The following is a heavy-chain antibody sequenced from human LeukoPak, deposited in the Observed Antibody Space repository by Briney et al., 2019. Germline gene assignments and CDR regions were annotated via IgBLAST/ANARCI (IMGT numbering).Heavy chain of an antibody. CDR1: GFTVSSSY. CDR3: AKNVFSSGWYTDI. J-gene: IGHJ3*02. CDR2: IHSGGST. V-gene: IGHV3-53*01. Sequence: GGSLRLSCAASGFTVSSSYMSWVRQAPGKGLEWVSNIHSGGSTNYADSVKGRFTISRDNSKNTVYLQMNSLRAEDTALYYCAKNVFSSGWYTDIRGQGTMVTVSS. D-gene: IGHD6-19*01.